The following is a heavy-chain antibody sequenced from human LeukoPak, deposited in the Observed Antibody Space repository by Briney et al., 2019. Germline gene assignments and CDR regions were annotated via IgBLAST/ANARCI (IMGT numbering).Heavy chain of an antibody. V-gene: IGHV3-23*01. J-gene: IGHJ3*02. CDR2: ISGSGGST. CDR3: AKDPTVTGAFDI. D-gene: IGHD4-17*01. Sequence: GWALRLSCAASGCTFSSYAMGGVRQAPGKGVEWVSAISGSGGSTYYADSVKGRLTISRDNSKNTLYLQMNSLRAEDTAVYYCAKDPTVTGAFDIWGQGTMVTVSS. CDR1: GCTFSSYA.